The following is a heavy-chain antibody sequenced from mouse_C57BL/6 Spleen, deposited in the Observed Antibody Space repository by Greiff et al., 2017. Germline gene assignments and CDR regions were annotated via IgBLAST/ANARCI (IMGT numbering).Heavy chain of an antibody. CDR1: GFTFSSYA. V-gene: IGHV5-4*01. CDR2: ISDGGSYT. J-gene: IGHJ2*01. D-gene: IGHD2-1*01. CDR3: AREGNGNFGGFDY. Sequence: EVKLMESGGGLVKPGGSLKLSCAASGFTFSSYAMSWVRQTPEKRLEWVATISDGGSYTYYPDNVKGRFTISIDNAKNNLYLQMSHLKSEDTAMYYCAREGNGNFGGFDYWGQGTTLTVSS.